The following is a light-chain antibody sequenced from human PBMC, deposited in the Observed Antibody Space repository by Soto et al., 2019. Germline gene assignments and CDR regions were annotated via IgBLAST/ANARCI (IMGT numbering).Light chain of an antibody. CDR2: EVT. CDR1: SSDIGGYNY. Sequence: QSALTQPPSASGSPGQSVTISCTGTSSDIGGYNYVSWYQQRPGKAPNLMIYEVTERPSGVPDRFSGSKSGNTASLTVSGLQAEDEADYYCSSYAGNNNRGVFGTGTKVTVL. V-gene: IGLV2-8*01. J-gene: IGLJ1*01. CDR3: SSYAGNNNRGV.